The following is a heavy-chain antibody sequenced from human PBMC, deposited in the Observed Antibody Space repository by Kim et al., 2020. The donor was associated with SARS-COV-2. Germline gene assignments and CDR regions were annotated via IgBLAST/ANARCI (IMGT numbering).Heavy chain of an antibody. Sequence: NPSLKSRVTISVDTSKNQFSLKLSSVTAADTAVYYCARVDTAMVSYFDYWGQGTLVTVSS. J-gene: IGHJ4*02. CDR3: ARVDTAMVSYFDY. D-gene: IGHD5-18*01. V-gene: IGHV4-59*01.